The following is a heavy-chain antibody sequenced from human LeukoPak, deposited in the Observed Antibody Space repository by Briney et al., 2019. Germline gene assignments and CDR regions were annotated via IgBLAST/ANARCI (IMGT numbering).Heavy chain of an antibody. V-gene: IGHV4-59*08. Sequence: PSETLSLTCTVSGGSISSYYWSWIRQPPGKGLDWIGYIYHTGTTNYNPSLKSRVTMSVDTSKNQFSLKLSSVTAADTDVYYCARHNSAGEGQGLDHWGQGALVTVSS. CDR2: IYHTGTT. J-gene: IGHJ4*02. CDR1: GGSISSYY. D-gene: IGHD4-23*01. CDR3: ARHNSAGEGQGLDH.